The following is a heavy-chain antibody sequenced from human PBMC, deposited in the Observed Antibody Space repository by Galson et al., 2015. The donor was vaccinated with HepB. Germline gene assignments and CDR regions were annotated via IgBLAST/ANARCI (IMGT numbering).Heavy chain of an antibody. CDR2: ISAYNGNT. CDR1: GYTFTSYG. Sequence: SVKVSCKASGYTFTSYGISWVRQAPGQGLEWMGWISAYNGNTNYAQKLQGRVTMTTDTSTSTAYMELRSLRSDDTAVYYCARDPSLRSSGYYRRDAFDIWGQGTMVTVSS. J-gene: IGHJ3*02. CDR3: ARDPSLRSSGYYRRDAFDI. V-gene: IGHV1-18*04. D-gene: IGHD3-22*01.